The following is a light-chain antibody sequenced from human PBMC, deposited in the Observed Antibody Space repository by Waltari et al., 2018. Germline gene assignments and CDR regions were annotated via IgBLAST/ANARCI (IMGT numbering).Light chain of an antibody. J-gene: IGLJ2*01. CDR1: SSHIGSNY. CDR3: AAWDDSLSAHVV. Sequence: QSVLTQPPSASGTPGQRVTISCSGRSSHIGSNYVYWYQQLPGTAPKLLIYRNNQRPSGVPDRFSGSKSGTSASLAISGLRSEDEADYYCAAWDDSLSAHVVFGGGTKLTVL. CDR2: RNN. V-gene: IGLV1-47*01.